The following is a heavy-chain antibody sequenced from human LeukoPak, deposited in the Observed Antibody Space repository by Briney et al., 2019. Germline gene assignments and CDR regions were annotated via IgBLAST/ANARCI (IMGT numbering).Heavy chain of an antibody. D-gene: IGHD6-19*01. CDR3: TTGFSGWSFFDY. Sequence: GGSLRLSCAASGFTFNNAWMSWVRQAPGKGLEWVGRIKTKTDGGTTDYAAPVKGRFTISRDDSKTTLYLQMNSLKTEDTAVYYCTTGFSGWSFFDYWGQGTLVIVPS. CDR1: GFTFNNAW. V-gene: IGHV3-15*01. CDR2: IKTKTDGGTT. J-gene: IGHJ4*02.